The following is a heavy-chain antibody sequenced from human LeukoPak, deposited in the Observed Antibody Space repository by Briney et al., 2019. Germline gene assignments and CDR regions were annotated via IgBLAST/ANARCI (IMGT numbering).Heavy chain of an antibody. CDR3: AKGGWPLDI. Sequence: SETLSLTCTVSGGSISGSYWSWIRQSPGKGLEWIGYIYYNGNTDYNPSLRSRLTMSVDTSKNQFSLKLTSVTAADTALYYCAKGGWPLDIWGQGTIVTVSS. CDR1: GGSISGSY. CDR2: IYYNGNT. V-gene: IGHV4-59*03. J-gene: IGHJ3*02. D-gene: IGHD6-19*01.